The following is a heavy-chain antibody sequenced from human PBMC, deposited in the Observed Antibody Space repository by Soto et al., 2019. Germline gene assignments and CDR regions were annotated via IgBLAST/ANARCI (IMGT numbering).Heavy chain of an antibody. CDR1: GFVFNTFG. Sequence: QVQLVESGGGVVQPGRSLRLSCAASGFVFNTFGMHWVRQAPGKGLEWVAVIWYDGSKKYYADSVQGRFTISRDNSRNTLFLPMSSLTAEDTAVYYCARLHYQYGMDVWGQGTTVTVSS. V-gene: IGHV3-33*03. CDR3: ARLHYQYGMDV. J-gene: IGHJ6*02. D-gene: IGHD4-17*01. CDR2: IWYDGSKK.